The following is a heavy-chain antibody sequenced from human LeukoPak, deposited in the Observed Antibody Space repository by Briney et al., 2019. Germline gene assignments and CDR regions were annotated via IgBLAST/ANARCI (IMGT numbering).Heavy chain of an antibody. CDR1: GGSISSSNW. CDR2: IYHSGST. V-gene: IGHV4-4*02. CDR3: ARVGGGSYGGRVFDY. D-gene: IGHD2-21*01. Sequence: SETLSLTCAVSGGSISSSNWWSWVRQPPGKGLEWIGQIYHSGSTNYNPSLKSRVTMSVGTSKNQFSLNLSSVTAADTAMYYCARVGGGSYGGRVFDYWGQGTLVTVSS. J-gene: IGHJ4*02.